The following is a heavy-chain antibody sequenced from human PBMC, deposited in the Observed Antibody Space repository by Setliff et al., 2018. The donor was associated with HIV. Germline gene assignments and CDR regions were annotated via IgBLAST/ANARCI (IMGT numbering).Heavy chain of an antibody. V-gene: IGHV4-61*05. CDR3: ARHGPELLWFGGSWFDP. J-gene: IGHJ5*02. CDR1: GGSISSSSYY. D-gene: IGHD3-10*01. CDR2: IHTSGRT. Sequence: PSETLSLTCTVSGGSISSSSYYWGWIRQPPGKGLEWIGHIHTSGRTTYNPSLRSRVNISVDMSKNQLFLNLTSMSAADSAVYYCARHGPELLWFGGSWFDPWGQGTLVTVSS.